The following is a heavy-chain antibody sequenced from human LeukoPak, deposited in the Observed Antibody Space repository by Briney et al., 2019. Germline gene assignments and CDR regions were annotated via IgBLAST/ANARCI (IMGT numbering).Heavy chain of an antibody. Sequence: GGSLTLSCTASGFTFCDYAMSWFRQAPGEGLEWVGFIRSKAHGGTTEYAASVKGRFTISRDDSKSIAYLQMDSLKTEDTAVYYCTRAGRYCRGGSCYSFYWGQGTLVTVSS. CDR3: TRAGRYCRGGSCYSFY. CDR1: GFTFCDYA. J-gene: IGHJ4*02. V-gene: IGHV3-49*03. CDR2: IRSKAHGGTT. D-gene: IGHD2-15*01.